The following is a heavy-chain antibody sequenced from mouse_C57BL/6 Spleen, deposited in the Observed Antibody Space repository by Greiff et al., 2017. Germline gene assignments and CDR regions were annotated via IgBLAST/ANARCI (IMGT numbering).Heavy chain of an antibody. CDR1: GYTFTSYW. Sequence: QVHVKQPGAELVKPGASVKVSCKASGYTFTSYWMHWVKQRPGQGLEWIGRIHPSDSDTNYNQKFKGKATLTVDKSSSTAYMQLSSLTSEDSAVYYCAIAIDYEGFFAYWGQGTLVTVSA. V-gene: IGHV1-74*01. D-gene: IGHD2-4*01. J-gene: IGHJ3*01. CDR3: AIAIDYEGFFAY. CDR2: IHPSDSDT.